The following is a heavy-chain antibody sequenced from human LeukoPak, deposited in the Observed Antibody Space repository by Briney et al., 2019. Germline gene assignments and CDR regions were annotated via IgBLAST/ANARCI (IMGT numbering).Heavy chain of an antibody. CDR2: ISYSGST. CDR3: ARRGDGYNYRALSDGFDI. V-gene: IGHV4-59*07. CDR1: GGSITDSY. Sequence: PSDTLSLTCTVSGGSITDSYWSWIRQSPGKGLEWIGYISYSGSTNYSPSLRSRVTISADTSRNQFSLKLSSVTAADTAVYYCARRGDGYNYRALSDGFDIWGQGTMVTVSS. D-gene: IGHD5-24*01. J-gene: IGHJ3*02.